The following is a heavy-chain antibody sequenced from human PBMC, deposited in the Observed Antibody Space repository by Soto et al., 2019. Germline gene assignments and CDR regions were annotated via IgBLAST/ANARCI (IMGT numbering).Heavy chain of an antibody. CDR1: GFTFCSYG. Sequence: QVQLVESGGGVVQPGRSLRLSCAASGFTFCSYGMHWVRQAPGKGLEWVAVIWYDGSNKYYADSVKGRFTISRDNSKNTLYLQMNSLRAEDTAVYYCARDRRSGWSYYFDYWGQGTLVTVSS. CDR3: ARDRRSGWSYYFDY. J-gene: IGHJ4*02. V-gene: IGHV3-33*01. D-gene: IGHD6-19*01. CDR2: IWYDGSNK.